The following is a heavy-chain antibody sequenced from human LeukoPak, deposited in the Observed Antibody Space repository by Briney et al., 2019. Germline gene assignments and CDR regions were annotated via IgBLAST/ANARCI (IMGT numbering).Heavy chain of an antibody. D-gene: IGHD4-17*01. V-gene: IGHV3-23*01. Sequence: GGSLRLSCTASGFTFSSYAMTWVRQAPGKGLECVSVISGIGTTTYYADSVKGRFTISRDNSKNTLFLQMNSLRVEDTATYYCTKKRTTSVTDWFDPWGQGTLVTVST. CDR2: ISGIGTTT. CDR3: TKKRTTSVTDWFDP. CDR1: GFTFSSYA. J-gene: IGHJ5*02.